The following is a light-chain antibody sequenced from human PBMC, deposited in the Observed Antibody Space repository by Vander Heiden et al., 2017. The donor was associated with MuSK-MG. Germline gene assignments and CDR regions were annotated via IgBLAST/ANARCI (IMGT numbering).Light chain of an antibody. Sequence: SYELPQPPSVSVSPGQTASSTCSGDKLGDKYACWYQQKPGQSLVLVIYKDSKRASGITERFSGSNSGNTATLTISGTKAMDEDDYYCQAWDSSIVVFGGGTKLTVL. CDR1: KLGDKY. V-gene: IGLV3-1*01. J-gene: IGLJ2*01. CDR2: KDS. CDR3: QAWDSSIVV.